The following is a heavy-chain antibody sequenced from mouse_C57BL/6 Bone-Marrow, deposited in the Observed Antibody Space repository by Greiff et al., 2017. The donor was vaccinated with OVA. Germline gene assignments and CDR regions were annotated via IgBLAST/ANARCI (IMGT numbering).Heavy chain of an antibody. CDR1: GYSITSGYY. V-gene: IGHV3-6*01. Sequence: EVKLMESGPGLVKPSQSLSLTCSVTGYSITSGYYWNWIRQFPGNKLEWMGYISYDGSNNYNPSLKNRISITRDTSKNQFFLKLNSVTTEDTATYYCAREGWLPYAMDYWGQGTSVTVSS. CDR2: ISYDGSN. D-gene: IGHD2-3*01. J-gene: IGHJ4*01. CDR3: AREGWLPYAMDY.